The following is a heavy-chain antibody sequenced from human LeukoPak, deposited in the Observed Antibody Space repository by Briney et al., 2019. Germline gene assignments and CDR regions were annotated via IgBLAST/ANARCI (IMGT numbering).Heavy chain of an antibody. CDR1: GVSVSDGRYY. V-gene: IGHV4-31*11. D-gene: IGHD2-2*01. Sequence: PSETLSLTCDVSGVSVSDGRYYWTWIRQHPGQGLEWIGYKYYSGSAKYNPSLKSRLIISIDTSKNQFFLLLSSVAAADAATYYCATPYCSSISCLDVFNVWGPGTRVIVSS. CDR2: KYYSGSA. J-gene: IGHJ3*01. CDR3: ATPYCSSISCLDVFNV.